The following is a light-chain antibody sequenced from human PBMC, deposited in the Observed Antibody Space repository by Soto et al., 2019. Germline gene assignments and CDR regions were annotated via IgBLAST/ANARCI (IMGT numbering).Light chain of an antibody. CDR2: DAS. V-gene: IGKV3D-11*01. Sequence: EMVLTQSPATLSLSPGETATLSCKTSQGISRYLAWYQQRPGQAPRLLIYDASTLYSGVPSRFSGSGSGTDFTLTISGLQPEDFATYYCQQLSRYPSTFGGGTKVEIK. CDR3: QQLSRYPST. CDR1: QGISRY. J-gene: IGKJ4*01.